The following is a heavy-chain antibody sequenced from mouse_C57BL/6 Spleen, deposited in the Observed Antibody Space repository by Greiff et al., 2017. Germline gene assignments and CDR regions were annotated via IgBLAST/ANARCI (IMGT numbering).Heavy chain of an antibody. CDR1: GYTFTSYW. V-gene: IGHV1-5*01. CDR3: TSWGNYEGYFDY. Sequence: EVQLQQSGTVLARPGASVKLSCQTSGYTFTSYWLHWVKQRPGQGLEWIGAIYPGNSDTSYNQTFKGKAHLTAVTSASTANMVLSRLTNESSAVYYCTSWGNYEGYFDYWGQGTTLTVSS. CDR2: IYPGNSDT. D-gene: IGHD2-1*01. J-gene: IGHJ2*01.